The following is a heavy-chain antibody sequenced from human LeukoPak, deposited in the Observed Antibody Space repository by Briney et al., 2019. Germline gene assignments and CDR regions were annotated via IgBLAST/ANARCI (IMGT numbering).Heavy chain of an antibody. D-gene: IGHD1-1*01. Sequence: SETLSLTCTVSGGSISSSNYYWGWIRQPPGKGLEWIGSSYYSGSTYYNPSLKSRVTISVDTSKNQFSLKVSSVTAADTAVYYCARHGTTGTNLNWFDPWGQGTLVTVSS. J-gene: IGHJ5*02. CDR1: GGSISSSNYY. CDR2: SYYSGST. V-gene: IGHV4-39*07. CDR3: ARHGTTGTNLNWFDP.